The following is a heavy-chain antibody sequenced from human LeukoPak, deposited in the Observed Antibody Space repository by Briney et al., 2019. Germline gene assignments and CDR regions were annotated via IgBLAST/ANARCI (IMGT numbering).Heavy chain of an antibody. CDR1: GFTFSSYA. Sequence: GGSLRLSCAASGFTFSSYAMSWVRQAPGKGLEWVSAISGSGGSTYYADSVKGRFTISRDNSKNTLYLQMNSLRAEDTAVYYCAKEPGCSSTSCYNVGDSGFDHWGQGTLVTVSS. J-gene: IGHJ4*02. CDR3: AKEPGCSSTSCYNVGDSGFDH. CDR2: ISGSGGST. D-gene: IGHD2-2*01. V-gene: IGHV3-23*01.